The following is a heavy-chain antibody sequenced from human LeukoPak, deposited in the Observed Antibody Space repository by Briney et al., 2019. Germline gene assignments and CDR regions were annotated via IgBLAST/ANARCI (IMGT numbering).Heavy chain of an antibody. CDR1: GYSFTRYG. D-gene: IGHD3-10*01. CDR3: ATSPLAWFGESNWFDP. J-gene: IGHJ5*02. V-gene: IGHV1-2*02. CDR2: INPNSGGT. Sequence: ASVKVSCKSSGYSFTRYGISWVRQAPGQGLELMGLINPNSGGTNYSQKFHGRVTMTRDTSISTAYMELSRLRSDDTAVYYCATSPLAWFGESNWFDPWGQGTLVTVSS.